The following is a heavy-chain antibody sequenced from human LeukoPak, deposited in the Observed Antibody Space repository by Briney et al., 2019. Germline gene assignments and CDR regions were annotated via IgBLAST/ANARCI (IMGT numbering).Heavy chain of an antibody. J-gene: IGHJ4*02. D-gene: IGHD3-22*01. V-gene: IGHV3-30*02. CDR1: GFTFSSYG. CDR2: IRYDGSNK. CDR3: TTDGEDDSSGFYSDY. Sequence: GGSLRLSCAASGFTFSSYGMHWVRQAPGKGLEWVAFIRYDGSNKYYADSVKGRFTISRDTSKNTLYLQMNSLKTEDTAVYYCTTDGEDDSSGFYSDYWGQGTLVTVSS.